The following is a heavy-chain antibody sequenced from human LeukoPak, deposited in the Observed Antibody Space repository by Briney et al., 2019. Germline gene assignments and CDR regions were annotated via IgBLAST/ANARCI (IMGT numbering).Heavy chain of an antibody. V-gene: IGHV3-66*01. J-gene: IGHJ4*02. D-gene: IGHD3-22*01. CDR3: AKDWYYYDSSGYYSAFDY. CDR2: IYSGGST. Sequence: GGSLRLSCAASGFTFDDSGMSWVRQAPGKGLEWVSLIYSGGSTYYADSVKGRFTISRDNSKNTLYLQMNSLRAEDTAVYYCAKDWYYYDSSGYYSAFDYWGQGTLVTVSS. CDR1: GFTFDDSG.